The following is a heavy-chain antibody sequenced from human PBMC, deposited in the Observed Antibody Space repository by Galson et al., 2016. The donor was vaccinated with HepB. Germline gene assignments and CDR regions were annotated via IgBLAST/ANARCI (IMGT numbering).Heavy chain of an antibody. V-gene: IGHV3-30*04. Sequence: SLRLSCAASGFPFSSYAVHWVRQAPGKGLEWVAVTSFDGSDKYYTDSVKGRFTVSRDNSRNTLFLQISSLRAEDTAVYYCARDTGWNDQFDYWGQGTLVTVSS. CDR1: GFPFSSYA. J-gene: IGHJ4*02. CDR3: ARDTGWNDQFDY. D-gene: IGHD1-1*01. CDR2: TSFDGSDK.